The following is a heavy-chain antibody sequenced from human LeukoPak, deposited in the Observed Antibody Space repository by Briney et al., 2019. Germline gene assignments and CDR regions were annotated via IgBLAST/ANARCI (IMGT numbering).Heavy chain of an antibody. CDR2: IRYDGSNK. CDR3: AKDLPPLGYYYYYYMDV. V-gene: IGHV3-30*02. Sequence: GGSLRLSCAASGFTFSSYGMHWVRQAPGKGLEWVAFIRYDGSNKYYADSVKGRFTISGDNSKNTLYLQMNSLRAEDTAVYYCAKDLPPLGYYYYYYMDVWGKGTTVTVSS. J-gene: IGHJ6*03. D-gene: IGHD1-26*01. CDR1: GFTFSSYG.